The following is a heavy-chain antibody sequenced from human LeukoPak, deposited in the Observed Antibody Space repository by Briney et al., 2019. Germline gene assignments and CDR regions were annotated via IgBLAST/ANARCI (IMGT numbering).Heavy chain of an antibody. Sequence: PGRSLRLSCSACRFTFSSYAMHWVRQAPGKGLEWMAVISYDGSNKYYADSVKGRFTISRDNSKNTLYLQMNSLRADDTAVYYCARDNAPRAECDSSGYMDYWGPGTLVTVSS. D-gene: IGHD3-22*01. CDR1: RFTFSSYA. CDR2: ISYDGSNK. CDR3: ARDNAPRAECDSSGYMDY. J-gene: IGHJ4*02. V-gene: IGHV3-30-3*01.